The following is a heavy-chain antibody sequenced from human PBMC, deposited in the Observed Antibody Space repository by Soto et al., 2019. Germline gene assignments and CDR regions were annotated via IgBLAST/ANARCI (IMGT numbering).Heavy chain of an antibody. J-gene: IGHJ4*02. D-gene: IGHD1-26*01. CDR3: AKDRFGIVGPVDY. CDR1: GLIFSDYA. Sequence: EVQLLESGGDLVQPGGSLRLSCAASGLIFSDYAMSWVRQAPGKGLECVACISGSGDKTFYADSVKGRFTISRDNSKNTVSLHMISLRVDDTAVYFCAKDRFGIVGPVDYWGPGTLVTVSS. V-gene: IGHV3-23*01. CDR2: ISGSGDKT.